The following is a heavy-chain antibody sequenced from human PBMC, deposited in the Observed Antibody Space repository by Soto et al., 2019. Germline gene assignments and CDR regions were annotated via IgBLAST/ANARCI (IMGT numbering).Heavy chain of an antibody. Sequence: SETLSLSCAVSGGSISSSNWWSWVRRPPGKGLEWIGEIYHSGSTNYNPSLKSRVTISVDKSKNQFSLKLSSVTAADTAVYYCGCGIAAPSSLDVWGQGTTVTVSS. CDR1: GGSISSSNW. CDR2: IYHSGST. CDR3: GCGIAAPSSLDV. D-gene: IGHD6-6*01. J-gene: IGHJ6*02. V-gene: IGHV4-4*02.